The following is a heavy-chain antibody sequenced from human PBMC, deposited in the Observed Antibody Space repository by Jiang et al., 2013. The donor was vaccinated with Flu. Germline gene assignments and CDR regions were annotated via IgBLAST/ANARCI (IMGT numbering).Heavy chain of an antibody. CDR3: ARQNGGMEY. D-gene: IGHD2-15*01. CDR2: IYPGDSDI. CDR1: GYTFATYW. Sequence: SLKISCKGSGYTFATYWIGWVRQMPGKGLEWMATIYPGDSDIRYSPSFQGQITISADKSVNTAYLQWSSLKASDTAMYYCARQNGGMEYWGQGTLVTVSS. J-gene: IGHJ4*02. V-gene: IGHV5-51*01.